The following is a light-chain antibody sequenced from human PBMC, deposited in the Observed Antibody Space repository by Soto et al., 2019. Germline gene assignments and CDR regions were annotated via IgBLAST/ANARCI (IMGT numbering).Light chain of an antibody. CDR1: QGISSY. J-gene: IGKJ4*01. CDR2: AAS. CDR3: QQLDTYPLT. Sequence: EIQLTQSPSFLSASVGDRVTITCRASQGISSYLAWYQQKPGKAPNLLIYAASTLQSGVPSRFSGSGSGTDFTLTISSLQPEDSATYHCQQLDTYPLTFGGGTKVEIK. V-gene: IGKV1-9*01.